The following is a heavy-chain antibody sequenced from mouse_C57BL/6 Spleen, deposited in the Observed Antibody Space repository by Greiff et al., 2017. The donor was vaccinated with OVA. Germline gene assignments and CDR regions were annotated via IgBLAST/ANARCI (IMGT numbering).Heavy chain of an antibody. V-gene: IGHV10-1*01. CDR3: VRHGDYGYAMDY. J-gene: IGHJ4*01. CDR1: GFSFNTYA. CDR2: IRSKSNNYAT. Sequence: DVQLVESGGGLVQPKGSLKLSCAASGFSFNTYAMNWVRQAPGKGLEWVARIRSKSNNYATYYADSVKDRFTISRDDSESMLYLQMNNLKTEDTAMYYCVRHGDYGYAMDYWGQGTSVTVSS. D-gene: IGHD2-4*01.